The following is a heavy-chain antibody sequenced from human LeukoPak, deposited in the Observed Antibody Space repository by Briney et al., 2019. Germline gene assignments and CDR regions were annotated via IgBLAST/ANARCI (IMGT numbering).Heavy chain of an antibody. J-gene: IGHJ4*02. CDR3: ARSPYSSSSWSH. D-gene: IGHD6-6*01. CDR1: GYAFTGYY. Sequence: ASVKVSCKASGYAFTGYYMHWVRQAPGQGLEWMGWINPNSGGTNYAQKFQGRVTMTRDTSISTAYMELSRLRSDDTAVYYCARSPYSSSSWSHWGQGTLVTVSS. V-gene: IGHV1-2*02. CDR2: INPNSGGT.